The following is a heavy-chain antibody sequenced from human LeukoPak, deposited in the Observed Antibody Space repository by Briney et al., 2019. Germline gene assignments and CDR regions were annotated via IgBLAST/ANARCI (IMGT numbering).Heavy chain of an antibody. V-gene: IGHV3-20*04. CDR2: IDWNGGST. CDR1: GFRFDDYG. Sequence: GGSLRLSCVASGFRFDDYGMSWVRQAPGKGLEWVSGIDWNGGSTGYADSVKGRFTISRDNAKNSLYLRMNSLRAEDTALYYCARGGSTGWYSFDYWGQGTLVTVSS. J-gene: IGHJ4*02. D-gene: IGHD6-19*01. CDR3: ARGGSTGWYSFDY.